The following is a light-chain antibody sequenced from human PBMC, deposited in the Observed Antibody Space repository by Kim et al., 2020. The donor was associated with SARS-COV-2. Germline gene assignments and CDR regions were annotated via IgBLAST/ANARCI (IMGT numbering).Light chain of an antibody. CDR2: HAS. CDR1: QRVITN. Sequence: IVMTQSPATLSVSPGERATISCRASQRVITNIAWYRQKPGQAPRVLIYHASTRVTGVPDRFSGSGSGTEFTLTISSLQSEDSAIYYCQQYNNWPYTLGLGTKLEIK. J-gene: IGKJ2*01. V-gene: IGKV3-15*01. CDR3: QQYNNWPYT.